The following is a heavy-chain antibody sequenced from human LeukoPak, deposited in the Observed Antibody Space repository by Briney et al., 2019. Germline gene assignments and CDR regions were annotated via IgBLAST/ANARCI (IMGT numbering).Heavy chain of an antibody. Sequence: GGSLRLSCAASGFTFSSYAMSWVRQAPGKGREWVSDISGSGGSTYYADSVKGRFTISRDNSKNTLYLQMNSLRAEDTAVYYCTLVTAKTYYFDYWGQGTLVTVSS. D-gene: IGHD3-9*01. CDR1: GFTFSSYA. CDR3: TLVTAKTYYFDY. CDR2: ISGSGGST. J-gene: IGHJ4*02. V-gene: IGHV3-23*01.